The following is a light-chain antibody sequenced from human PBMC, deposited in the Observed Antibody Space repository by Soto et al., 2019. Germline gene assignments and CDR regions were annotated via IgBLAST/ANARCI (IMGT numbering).Light chain of an antibody. J-gene: IGLJ3*02. CDR1: SSDVGKYDF. V-gene: IGLV2-11*01. CDR3: CSYAGGFTWV. CDR2: DVT. Sequence: QSVLTQPRSVSGSPGLSVTISCTGSSSDVGKYDFVSWYQQHPDRAPKLIFYDVTKRSSGAPDRFSVSKSGNTASLTISGLQTDDEADYYCCSYAGGFTWVFGGGTKLTVL.